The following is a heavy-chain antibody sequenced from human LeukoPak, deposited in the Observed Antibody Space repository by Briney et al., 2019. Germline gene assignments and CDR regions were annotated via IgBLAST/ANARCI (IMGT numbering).Heavy chain of an antibody. Sequence: GGSLRLSCAASGFTFSSYSMNWVRQAPGKGLEWVSSISSSSSYIYYADSVKGRFTISRDNSKNTLYLQMNSLRAEDTAVYYCAKDDYYDSSGSVDYWGQGTLVTVSS. CDR3: AKDDYYDSSGSVDY. V-gene: IGHV3-21*04. D-gene: IGHD3-22*01. CDR2: ISSSSSYI. CDR1: GFTFSSYS. J-gene: IGHJ4*02.